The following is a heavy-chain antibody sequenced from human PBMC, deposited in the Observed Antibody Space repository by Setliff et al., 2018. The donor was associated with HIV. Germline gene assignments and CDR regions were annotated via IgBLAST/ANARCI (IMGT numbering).Heavy chain of an antibody. V-gene: IGHV1-3*01. J-gene: IGHJ3*02. D-gene: IGHD6-6*01. CDR2: INVGNDNT. Sequence: ASVKVSCKASGYTFNNYGISWVRQAPGQRLEWMGWINVGNDNTKYSQRLQDRVTIARDTSASTAYMELSSLRSEDTAVYYCARGHSSSAYDAYDIWGQGTMVTVSS. CDR3: ARGHSSSAYDAYDI. CDR1: GYTFNNYG.